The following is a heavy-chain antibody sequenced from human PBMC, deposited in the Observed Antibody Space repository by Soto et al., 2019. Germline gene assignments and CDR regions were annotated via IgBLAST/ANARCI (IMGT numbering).Heavy chain of an antibody. V-gene: IGHV3-33*01. CDR2: IWYDGSKK. CDR1: GFTFSSFG. J-gene: IGHJ6*02. D-gene: IGHD3-3*01. CDR3: ARDASYYSLWSGYYPSRNGMDV. Sequence: QVQVVESGGGVVQPGRSLRLSSAASGFTFSSFGMHWVRQAPGKGLEWVSLIWYDGSKKSYGDSVKGRFTISRDNSSNTVYLQMNSLRADDTAVYYCARDASYYSLWSGYYPSRNGMDVWGQGTTVTVSS.